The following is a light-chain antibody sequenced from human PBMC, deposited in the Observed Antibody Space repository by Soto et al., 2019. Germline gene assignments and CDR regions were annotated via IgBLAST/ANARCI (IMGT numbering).Light chain of an antibody. CDR3: QQYKSFWT. Sequence: DIQMTQSPSTLSASIGDRVTITCRASQNINAWLAWYQQQPGKAPRLLIYKASSLHSGVPSRFSGTGSGTEFTLTISSLQPDDFATYYCQQYKSFWTFGQGTKVEIK. CDR2: KAS. V-gene: IGKV1-5*03. J-gene: IGKJ1*01. CDR1: QNINAW.